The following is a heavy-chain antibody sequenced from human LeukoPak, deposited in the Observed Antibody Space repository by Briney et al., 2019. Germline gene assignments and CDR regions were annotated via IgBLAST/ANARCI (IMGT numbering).Heavy chain of an antibody. CDR2: ISTDGSNK. D-gene: IGHD5-24*01. Sequence: GGSLRLSCAASGFTFSNYDMHWVRHAPGKGLYWVAVISTDGSNKYYGDSVKGRFTISRDNSKSTVYLQMSGLRTEDTALYYCVKEHHNWIDRDFWGQGTLVTVSS. CDR3: VKEHHNWIDRDF. CDR1: GFTFSNYD. J-gene: IGHJ4*02. V-gene: IGHV3-30*18.